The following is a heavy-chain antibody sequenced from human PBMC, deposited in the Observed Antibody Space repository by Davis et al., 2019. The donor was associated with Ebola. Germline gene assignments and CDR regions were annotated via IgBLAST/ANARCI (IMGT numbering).Heavy chain of an antibody. V-gene: IGHV4-34*01. D-gene: IGHD5-18*01. CDR2: INHSGST. CDR1: GGSFSGYY. CDR3: ARRAPYSYGYRWFDP. J-gene: IGHJ5*02. Sequence: SETLSLTCAVYGGSFSGYYWSWIRQPPGKGLEWIGEINHSGSTNYNPSLKSRVTISVDTSKNQFYLKLSSVTAADTAVYYCARRAPYSYGYRWFDPWGQGTLVTVSS.